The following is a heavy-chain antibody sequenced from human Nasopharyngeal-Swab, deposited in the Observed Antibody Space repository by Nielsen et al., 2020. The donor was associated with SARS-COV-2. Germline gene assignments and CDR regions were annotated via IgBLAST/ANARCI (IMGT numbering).Heavy chain of an antibody. V-gene: IGHV1-46*01. CDR2: INPSGGST. D-gene: IGHD3-22*01. CDR1: GYTFTSYY. CDR3: ARAWYYYDSSGYETEYYFDY. J-gene: IGHJ4*02. Sequence: ASVNVSCKASGYTFTSYYMHWVRQAPGQGLEWMGIINPSGGSTSYAQKFQGRVTMTRDTSTSTVYMELGSLRSEDTAVYYCARAWYYYDSSGYETEYYFDYWGQGTLVTVSS.